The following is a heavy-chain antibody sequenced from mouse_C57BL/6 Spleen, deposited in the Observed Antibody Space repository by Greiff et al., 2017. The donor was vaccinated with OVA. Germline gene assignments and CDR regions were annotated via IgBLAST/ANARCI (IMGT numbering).Heavy chain of an antibody. V-gene: IGHV5-16*01. D-gene: IGHD2-4*01. J-gene: IGHJ4*01. CDR1: GFTFSDYY. CDR3: AREGGGYDYGSMDY. Sequence: EVKLMESEGGLVQPGSSMKLSCTASGFTFSDYYMAWVRQVPEKGLEWVANINYDGSSTYYLDSLKSRFITSRDNAKNILYLQMSSLKSEDTATYYCAREGGGYDYGSMDYWGQGTSVTVSS. CDR2: INYDGSST.